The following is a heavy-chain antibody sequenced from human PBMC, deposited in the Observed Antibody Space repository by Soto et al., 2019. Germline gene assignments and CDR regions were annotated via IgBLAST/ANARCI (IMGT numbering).Heavy chain of an antibody. V-gene: IGHV3-21*01. Sequence: VQLVESGGGLVKPGGSLRLSCAASGFTFSSYSMNWVRQAPGKGLEWVSSISSSSYIYYADSVKGRFTISRDNAKNSLYLQMNSLRAEDTAVYYCAKEAGELSTRSFDYWGQGTLVTVSS. J-gene: IGHJ4*02. CDR1: GFTFSSYS. D-gene: IGHD3-16*02. CDR2: ISSSSYI. CDR3: AKEAGELSTRSFDY.